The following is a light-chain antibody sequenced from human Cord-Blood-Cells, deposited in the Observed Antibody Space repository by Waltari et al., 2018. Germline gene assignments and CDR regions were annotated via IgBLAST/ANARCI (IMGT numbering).Light chain of an antibody. CDR2: WAS. V-gene: IGKV4-1*01. CDR1: QSALYSSNNKNY. CDR3: QQYYSTP. J-gene: IGKJ2*01. Sequence: IVMPQSPDSLAVSLGERATINCKSSQSALYSSNNKNYLAWYQQKPGQPPKLLIYWASSRESGVPDRFSGSGSGTDFTLTISSLQAEDVAVYYCQQYYSTPFGQGTKLEIK.